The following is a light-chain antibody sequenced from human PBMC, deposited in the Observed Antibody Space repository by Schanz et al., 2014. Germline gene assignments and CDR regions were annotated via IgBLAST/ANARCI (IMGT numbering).Light chain of an antibody. CDR1: QSLLHSNGYNC. Sequence: DIVMTQSPLSLPVTPGEPASISCRSSQSLLHSNGYNCLDWYLQKPGQSPQLLIYLGSNRASGVPDRFSGSGSGTDFTLKISRVEAEDVGVYYCMQALQTPMYTFGQGTKLEIK. J-gene: IGKJ2*01. CDR3: MQALQTPMYT. V-gene: IGKV2-28*01. CDR2: LGS.